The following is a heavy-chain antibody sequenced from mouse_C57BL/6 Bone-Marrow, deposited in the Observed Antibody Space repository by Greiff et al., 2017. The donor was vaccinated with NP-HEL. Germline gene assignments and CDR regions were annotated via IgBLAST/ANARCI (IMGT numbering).Heavy chain of an antibody. D-gene: IGHD2-5*01. J-gene: IGHJ4*01. CDR2: IHPNSGST. Sequence: QVQLQQPGAELVKPGASVKLSCKASGYTFTSYWMHWVKQRPGQGLEWIGMIHPNSGSTNYNEKFKSKATLTVDKSSSTAYMQLSSLTSEDSAVYYCARFYSIPYAMDYWGQGTSVTVSS. CDR1: GYTFTSYW. CDR3: ARFYSIPYAMDY. V-gene: IGHV1-64*01.